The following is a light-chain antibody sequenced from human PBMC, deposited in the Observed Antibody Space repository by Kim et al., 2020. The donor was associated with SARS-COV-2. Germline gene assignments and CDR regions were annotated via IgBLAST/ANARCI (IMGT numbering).Light chain of an antibody. V-gene: IGKV3-15*01. CDR3: QQYNEWPST. CDR1: QSVAL. J-gene: IGKJ5*01. Sequence: EIVLTQSPATLSVSPGERVTLSCRASQSVALLAWYQQKPGQAPRLVIHGASTRATGIPASFSGSGSETEFTLTISSLQSEDFAIYYCQQYNEWPSTFGQGTRLEIK. CDR2: GAS.